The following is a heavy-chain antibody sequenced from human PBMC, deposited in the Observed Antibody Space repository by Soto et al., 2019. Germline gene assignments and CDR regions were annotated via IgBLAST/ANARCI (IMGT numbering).Heavy chain of an antibody. Sequence: LTCTVSGGSISSGGYYWSWIRQHPGKGLEWIGYIYYSGSTYYNPSLKSRVTISVDTSKNQFSLKLSSVTAADTAVYYCARVPIVPAAIPYYYYYYGMDVWGQGTTVTVSS. CDR3: ARVPIVPAAIPYYYYYYGMDV. D-gene: IGHD2-2*02. CDR1: GGSISSGGYY. CDR2: IYYSGST. J-gene: IGHJ6*02. V-gene: IGHV4-31*03.